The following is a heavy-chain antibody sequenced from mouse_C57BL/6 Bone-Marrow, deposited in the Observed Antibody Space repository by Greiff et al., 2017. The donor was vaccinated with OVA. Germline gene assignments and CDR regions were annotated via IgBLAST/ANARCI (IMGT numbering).Heavy chain of an antibody. CDR3: ARLRDTVTGYFDY. D-gene: IGHD1-1*01. Sequence: QVQLQQSGAELARPGASVKMSCKASGYTFTSYTMHWVKQRPGQGLEWIGYINPSSGYTKSNQKFKGKATLTADKSSSTAYMQLSSLTAEDSAVYYGARLRDTVTGYFDYWGQGTTLTVSS. V-gene: IGHV1-4*01. J-gene: IGHJ2*01. CDR1: GYTFTSYT. CDR2: INPSSGYT.